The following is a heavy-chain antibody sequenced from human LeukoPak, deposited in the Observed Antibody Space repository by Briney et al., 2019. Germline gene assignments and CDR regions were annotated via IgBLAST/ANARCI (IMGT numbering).Heavy chain of an antibody. V-gene: IGHV4-61*08. J-gene: IGHJ4*02. CDR3: ARHFRGDGYKTFDY. D-gene: IGHD5-24*01. Sequence: SQTLPLTCTVSGGSISSGGYYWSWIRQPPGKGLEWIGYIYYSGSTNYNPSLKSRVTISVDTSKNQFSLKLSSVTAADTAVYYCARHFRGDGYKTFDYWGQGTLVTVSS. CDR2: IYYSGST. CDR1: GGSISSGGYY.